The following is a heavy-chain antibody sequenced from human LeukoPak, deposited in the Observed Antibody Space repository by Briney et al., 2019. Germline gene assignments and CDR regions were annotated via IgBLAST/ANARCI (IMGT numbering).Heavy chain of an antibody. CDR1: GGAINSGSYY. CDR2: IYTTGNT. Sequence: SQTLSLTCTVSGGAINSGSYYWSWIRQPAGKGLEWIGRIYTTGNTNYNPSLKGRVTMSVDTSKNQFSLKLNSVTAADTAVYYCARESSGSRPFDYWGQGTLVTVSS. D-gene: IGHD3-10*01. J-gene: IGHJ4*02. CDR3: ARESSGSRPFDY. V-gene: IGHV4-61*02.